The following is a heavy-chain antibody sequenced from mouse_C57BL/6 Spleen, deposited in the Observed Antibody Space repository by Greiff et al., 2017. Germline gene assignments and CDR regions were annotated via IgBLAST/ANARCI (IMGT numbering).Heavy chain of an antibody. D-gene: IGHD1-1*01. CDR1: GYTFTSYW. V-gene: IGHV1-55*01. CDR3: ARVYGSSYPGWFAY. CDR2: IYPGSGST. Sequence: VQLQQPGAELVKPGASVKMSCKASGYTFTSYWITWVKQRPGQGLEWIGDIYPGSGSTNYNEKFKSKATLTVDTSSSTAYMQLSSLTSEDSAVYYCARVYGSSYPGWFAYWGQGTLVTVSA. J-gene: IGHJ3*01.